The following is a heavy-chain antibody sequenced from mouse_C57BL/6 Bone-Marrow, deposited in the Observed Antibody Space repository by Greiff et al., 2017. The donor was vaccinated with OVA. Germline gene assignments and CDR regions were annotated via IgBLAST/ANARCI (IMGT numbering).Heavy chain of an antibody. CDR2: IYPGSGNT. Sequence: VQLHQSGPELVKPGASVKISCKASGYSFTSYYIHWVKQRPGQGLEWIGWIYPGSGNTKYNEKFKGKATLTADTSSSTAYMQLSSLTSEDSAVYYCARGFGDGYHHYYAMDYWGQGTSVTVSS. CDR3: ARGFGDGYHHYYAMDY. J-gene: IGHJ4*01. D-gene: IGHD2-3*01. V-gene: IGHV1-66*01. CDR1: GYSFTSYY.